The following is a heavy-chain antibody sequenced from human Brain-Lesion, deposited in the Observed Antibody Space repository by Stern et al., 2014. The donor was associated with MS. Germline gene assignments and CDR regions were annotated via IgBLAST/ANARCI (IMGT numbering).Heavy chain of an antibody. J-gene: IGHJ4*02. V-gene: IGHV4-30-4*01. Sequence: VQLVQSGPGLVKPSQTLSLTCNVSGASLRSGDHYWSWIRQSPGKGLALIGYIYYIGSTFYNPSLKSRVSISVDTSQNQFSLSLSSVTAADTAVYYCARGESSRYYYYFDDWGQGTLVTVSS. CDR3: ARGESSRYYYYFDD. CDR1: GASLRSGDHY. D-gene: IGHD3-22*01. CDR2: IYYIGST.